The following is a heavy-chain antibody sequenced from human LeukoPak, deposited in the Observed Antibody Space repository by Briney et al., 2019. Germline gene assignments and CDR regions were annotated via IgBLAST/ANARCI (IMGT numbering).Heavy chain of an antibody. Sequence: SETLSLTCAVSGASISSTTLWTWVRQPPGKGLEWIGEIYHSGSINYNPSLRSRVTISIDKSKNQFSLKVSSVTAADTAVYYCSSWPVHDGSRSNVDYWGPVILVTVSS. V-gene: IGHV4-4*02. CDR1: GASISSTTL. J-gene: IGHJ4*01. CDR2: IYHSGSI. CDR3: SSWPVHDGSRSNVDY. D-gene: IGHD3-10*01.